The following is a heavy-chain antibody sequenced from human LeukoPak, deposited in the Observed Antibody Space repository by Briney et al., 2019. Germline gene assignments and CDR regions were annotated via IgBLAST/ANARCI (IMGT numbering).Heavy chain of an antibody. D-gene: IGHD3-10*01. V-gene: IGHV3-64D*06. J-gene: IGHJ4*02. CDR1: GFTFSSYA. Sequence: GGSLRLSCSASGFTFSSYAMHWVRQAPGKGLEYVSAISSNGGSTYYADSVKGRFTISRDNSKNTLYLQMSSLRAEDTAVYYCVTSDVLLWFGELLNSDYWGQGTLVTVSS. CDR3: VTSDVLLWFGELLNSDY. CDR2: ISSNGGST.